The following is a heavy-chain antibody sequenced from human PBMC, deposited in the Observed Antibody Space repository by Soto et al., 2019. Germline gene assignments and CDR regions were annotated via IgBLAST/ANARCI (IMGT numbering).Heavy chain of an antibody. CDR2: ISYDGSNK. CDR1: GFTFSSYA. CDR3: ARDGTTVRKEDAFDI. Sequence: QVQLVESGGGVVQPGRSLRLSCAASGFTFSSYAMHWVRQAHGKGLEWVAVISYDGSNKYYADSVKGRFTLSRDNSKNALYLQMNSLRAEDTAVYYCARDGTTVRKEDAFDIWGQGTMVTVSS. D-gene: IGHD4-17*01. J-gene: IGHJ3*02. V-gene: IGHV3-30-3*01.